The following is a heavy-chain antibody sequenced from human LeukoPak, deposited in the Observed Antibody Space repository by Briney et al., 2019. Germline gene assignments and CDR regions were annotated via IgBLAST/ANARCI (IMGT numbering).Heavy chain of an antibody. J-gene: IGHJ6*02. D-gene: IGHD5-18*01. CDR2: IYYSGST. Sequence: PSETLSLTCTVSGGSISSSSYYWGCIRQPPGKGLECIGSIYYSGSTYYNPSLKSRVTISVDTSKNQFSLKLSSVTAADTAVYYCARGRYSYGYASYYYYGMDVWGQGTTVTVSS. CDR1: GGSISSSSYY. CDR3: ARGRYSYGYASYYYYGMDV. V-gene: IGHV4-39*07.